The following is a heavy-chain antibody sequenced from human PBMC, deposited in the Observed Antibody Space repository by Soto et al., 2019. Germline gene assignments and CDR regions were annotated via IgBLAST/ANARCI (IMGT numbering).Heavy chain of an antibody. CDR3: VRRMFYGFWSTYYYFDY. CDR2: VRPYNEDT. V-gene: IGHV1-18*04. D-gene: IGHD3-10*01. J-gene: IGHJ4*02. Sequence: GASVKVSCKTSGYVFTSFGISWVRQAPGQGLEWMGWVRPYNEDTKYAEKFQGRVTMTSDTSTTTGYMELRGLRSDDTAVYFCVRRMFYGFWSTYYYFDYWGQGTQVTVGS. CDR1: GYVFTSFG.